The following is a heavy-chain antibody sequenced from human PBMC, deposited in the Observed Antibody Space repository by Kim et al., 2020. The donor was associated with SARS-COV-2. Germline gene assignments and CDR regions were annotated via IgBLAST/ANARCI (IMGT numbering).Heavy chain of an antibody. CDR3: ARDVGAVADHTYNWFDP. V-gene: IGHV1-2*02. J-gene: IGHJ5*02. Sequence: ASVKVSCKASGYIFTGYYMHWVRQAPGQGLEWMGWINPNSGATDYAQKFQGRVTMARDTSISTAYMELSSLTSDDTAVYFCARDVGAVADHTYNWFDPWGQGTLVTVSS. CDR1: GYIFTGYY. CDR2: INPNSGAT. D-gene: IGHD6-19*01.